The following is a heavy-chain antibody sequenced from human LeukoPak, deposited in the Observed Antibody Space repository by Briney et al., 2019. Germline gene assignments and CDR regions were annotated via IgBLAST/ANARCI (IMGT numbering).Heavy chain of an antibody. V-gene: IGHV3-23*01. CDR1: GFTFSSYA. CDR2: LSGSGGPT. Sequence: GGSLRLSCAASGFTFSSYAMTWVRQAPGKGLEWVSTLSGSGGPTYYADSVKGRFTISRDNSKNTLYLQMNSLRAEDTAVYYCAKDVRIQLWSHFDYWGQGTLVTVSS. D-gene: IGHD5-18*01. CDR3: AKDVRIQLWSHFDY. J-gene: IGHJ4*02.